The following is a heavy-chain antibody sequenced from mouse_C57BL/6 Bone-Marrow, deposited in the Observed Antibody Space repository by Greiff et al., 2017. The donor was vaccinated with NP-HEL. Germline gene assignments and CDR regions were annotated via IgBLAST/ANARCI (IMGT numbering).Heavy chain of an antibody. CDR1: GFTFSSYA. V-gene: IGHV5-9-1*02. CDR3: TRGRYYSNYFDY. Sequence: DVMLVESGEGLVKPGGSLKLSCAASGFTFSSYAMSWVRQTPEKRLEWVAYISSGGDYIYYADTVKGRFTISRDNARNTLYLQMSSLKSEDTAMYYCTRGRYYSNYFDYWGQGTTLTVSS. D-gene: IGHD2-5*01. J-gene: IGHJ2*01. CDR2: ISSGGDYI.